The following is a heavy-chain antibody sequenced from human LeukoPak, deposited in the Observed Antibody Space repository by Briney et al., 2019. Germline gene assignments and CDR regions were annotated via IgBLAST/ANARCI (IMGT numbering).Heavy chain of an antibody. V-gene: IGHV4-34*01. D-gene: IGHD3-16*01. CDR3: ARGRALSFWVY. CDR1: GGSFSGYY. CDR2: INHSGST. J-gene: IGHJ4*02. Sequence: PETLSLTCAVYGGSFSGYYWSWIRQPPGKGLEWIGEINHSGSTNYNPSLKSRVTISVDTSKNQFSLKLSSVTAADTAVYYCARGRALSFWVYWGQGTLVTVSS.